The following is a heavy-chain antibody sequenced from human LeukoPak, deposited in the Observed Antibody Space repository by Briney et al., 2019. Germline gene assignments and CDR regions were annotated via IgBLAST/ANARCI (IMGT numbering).Heavy chain of an antibody. CDR2: IIPIFGTA. V-gene: IGHV1-69*13. D-gene: IGHD3-3*01. Sequence: SVKVSCKASGGTFSSYAISWVRQAPGQGLEWMGGIIPIFGTANYAQKFQGRVTITADESTSTAYMELSSLRSEDTAVYYCARGPSGYDFWSGYCLRLDYWGQGTLVTVSS. CDR3: ARGPSGYDFWSGYCLRLDY. CDR1: GGTFSSYA. J-gene: IGHJ4*02.